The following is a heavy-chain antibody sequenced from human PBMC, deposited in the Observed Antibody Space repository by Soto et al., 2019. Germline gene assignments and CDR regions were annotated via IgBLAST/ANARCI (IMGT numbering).Heavy chain of an antibody. D-gene: IGHD4-17*01. CDR1: GFTCSDHF. CDR3: GRGLYGAYALDG. Sequence: PGGSLRLSCAASGFTCSDHFIHWVRQAPGKGLEWVGRIRNKAHSYTTTYAASVKDRFTISRDDSKKSVYLQMNSLKSEDTAVYYCGRGLYGAYALDGWGQGPLVTVSS. J-gene: IGHJ4*02. V-gene: IGHV3-72*01. CDR2: IRNKAHSYTT.